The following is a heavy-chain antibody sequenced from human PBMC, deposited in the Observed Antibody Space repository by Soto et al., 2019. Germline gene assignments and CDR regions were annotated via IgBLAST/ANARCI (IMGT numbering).Heavy chain of an antibody. V-gene: IGHV3-74*01. D-gene: IGHD3-16*01. Sequence: EVQLVESGGGLAQPGGSLRLSCAASGFTFRTYWIHWVRQVAGKGLEWVSHINTEGSGTSYADSVKGRFTISRDNAKNTLYQQMNNLRAEDTALDHGASPTVGGFERWGQGTRGSVSS. CDR2: INTEGSGT. CDR3: ASPTVGGFER. CDR1: GFTFRTYW. J-gene: IGHJ4*02.